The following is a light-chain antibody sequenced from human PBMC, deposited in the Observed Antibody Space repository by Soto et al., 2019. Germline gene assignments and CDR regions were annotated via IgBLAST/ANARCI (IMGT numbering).Light chain of an antibody. Sequence: QSVLTQPASVSGSPGESITISCTGTSSDVGGCNYVSWYQQHPGKAPKLMIYEVSTRPSGVSNRFSGSKSGNTASRTISGLQAEDEADYYCSSYTGSSRVLGTGTKVTVL. CDR1: SSDVGGCNY. CDR3: SSYTGSSRV. J-gene: IGLJ1*01. V-gene: IGLV2-14*01. CDR2: EVS.